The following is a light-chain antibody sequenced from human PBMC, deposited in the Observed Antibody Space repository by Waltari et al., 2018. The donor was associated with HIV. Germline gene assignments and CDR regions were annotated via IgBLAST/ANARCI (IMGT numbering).Light chain of an antibody. CDR3: QQYSDWPRA. CDR2: DSS. Sequence: EIVVTQFPAALSVSPGERASLSCPVSQSVSTYLAWYHQVPGQAPRLLISDSSNRATGVPVRFSGSGSGTHFILTISSLQSEDSGVYYCQQYSDWPRAFGLGTKVEV. V-gene: IGKV3-15*01. CDR1: QSVSTY. J-gene: IGKJ1*01.